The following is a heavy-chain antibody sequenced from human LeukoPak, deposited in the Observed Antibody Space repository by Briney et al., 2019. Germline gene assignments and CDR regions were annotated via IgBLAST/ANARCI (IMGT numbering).Heavy chain of an antibody. CDR2: INPSAVST. CDR3: ARVLYYYGDTKDAFDI. V-gene: IGHV1-46*01. CDR1: RYTFTNYY. D-gene: IGHD3-10*01. J-gene: IGHJ3*02. Sequence: ASVKVSCKASRYTFTNYYMHWVRQAPGQGLEWMGIINPSAVSTSYAQKFQGRVTMTRDTSTSTVYMELSSLRSEDTAVYYYARVLYYYGDTKDAFDIWGQGTMVTVSS.